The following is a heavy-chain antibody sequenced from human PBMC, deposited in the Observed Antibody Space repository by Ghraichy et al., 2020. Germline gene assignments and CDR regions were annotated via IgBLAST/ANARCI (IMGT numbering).Heavy chain of an antibody. CDR2: INHSGST. V-gene: IGHV4-34*01. D-gene: IGHD2-15*01. Sequence: SETLSLTCAVYGGSFSGYYWSWIRQPPGKGLEWIGEINHSGSTNYNPSLKSRVTISVDTSKNQFSLKLSSVTAADTAVYYCARLVALYYYGMDVWGQGTTVTVSS. CDR1: GGSFSGYY. CDR3: ARLVALYYYGMDV. J-gene: IGHJ6*02.